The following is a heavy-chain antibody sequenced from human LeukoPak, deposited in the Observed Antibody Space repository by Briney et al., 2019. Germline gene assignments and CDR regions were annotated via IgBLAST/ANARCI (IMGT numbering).Heavy chain of an antibody. V-gene: IGHV5-51*01. J-gene: IGHJ6*03. Sequence: GESLKISCKGSGYSFTSYWIGWVRQMPGKGLEWMGIIYPGDSDTRYSPSFQGQVTISADKSISTAYLQWSSLKASDTAMYYCARHRGGPYYYYYMDVWGKGTTVTVSS. CDR1: GYSFTSYW. D-gene: IGHD3-16*01. CDR2: IYPGDSDT. CDR3: ARHRGGPYYYYYMDV.